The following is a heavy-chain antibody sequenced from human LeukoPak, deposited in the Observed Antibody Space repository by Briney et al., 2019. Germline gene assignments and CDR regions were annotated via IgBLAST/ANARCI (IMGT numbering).Heavy chain of an antibody. J-gene: IGHJ5*02. CDR3: ARESHRYYDIWSGYSGT. Sequence: PGGSLRLSCVASGFNLSDYYMNWIRQAPGKGPEWVSFITHSGYTTHYSDSVKGRFTISRDNAKNSLVLQMNSLRAEDTAVYYCARESHRYYDIWSGYSGTWGQGTLVTVSS. CDR2: ITHSGYTT. CDR1: GFNLSDYY. D-gene: IGHD3-3*01. V-gene: IGHV3-11*01.